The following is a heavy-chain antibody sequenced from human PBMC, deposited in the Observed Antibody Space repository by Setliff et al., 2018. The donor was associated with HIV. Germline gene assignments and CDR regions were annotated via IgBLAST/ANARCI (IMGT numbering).Heavy chain of an antibody. Sequence: ASVKVSCKTSGDKFGSFDINLVRQASGQGLEWVGWVYASTGHTAYARKFEGRVTMTWDPSTGIGYMELNSLRADDTAVYYCARGIDILVKMGIYYHYMDVWGKGTTVTVSS. CDR1: GDKFGSFD. V-gene: IGHV1-8*01. CDR2: VYASTGHT. CDR3: ARGIDILVKMGIYYHYMDV. D-gene: IGHD2-15*01. J-gene: IGHJ6*03.